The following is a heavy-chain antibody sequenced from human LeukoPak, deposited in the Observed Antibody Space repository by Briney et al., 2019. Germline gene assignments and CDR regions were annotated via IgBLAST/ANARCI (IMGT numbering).Heavy chain of an antibody. V-gene: IGHV7-4-1*02. CDR3: AREDYEILTGSRYYYYGMDV. D-gene: IGHD3-9*01. J-gene: IGHJ6*02. CDR1: GYTFTNYP. Sequence: RASVTVSCKASGYTFTNYPMNWVRQAPGQGLEWMGWINTNNGNPTYAQGFTGRFVFSLDTSVSTAYLQISSLKAEDTAVYYCAREDYEILTGSRYYYYGMDVWGQGTTVTVSS. CDR2: INTNNGNP.